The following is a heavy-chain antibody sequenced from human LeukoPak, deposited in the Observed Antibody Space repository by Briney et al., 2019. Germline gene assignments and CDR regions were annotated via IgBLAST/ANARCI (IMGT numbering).Heavy chain of an antibody. CDR2: IWYDGSNK. D-gene: IGHD1-7*01. CDR1: GFTFSSYG. Sequence: GGSLRLSCAASGFTFSSYGMHWVRQAPGKGLEWVAVIWYDGSNKYYADSVKGRFTISRDNSKNTLYLQMNSLRAEDTAVYYCARDKAGTTRGYFGYWGQGTLVTVSS. J-gene: IGHJ4*02. CDR3: ARDKAGTTRGYFGY. V-gene: IGHV3-33*01.